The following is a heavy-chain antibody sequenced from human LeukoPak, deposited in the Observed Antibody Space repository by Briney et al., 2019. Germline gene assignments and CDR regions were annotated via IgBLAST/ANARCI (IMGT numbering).Heavy chain of an antibody. J-gene: IGHJ6*02. V-gene: IGHV3-23*01. CDR1: GFTFSHAW. CDR3: AKAVRHCANGVCYSAYFYYSGMDV. CDR2: ISGSGGST. Sequence: GGSLRLSCAASGFTFSHAWMTWVRQAPGKGLEWVSAISGSGGSTYYADSVKGRFTISRDNSKKTLYLQMNSLRAEDTAVYYCAKAVRHCANGVCYSAYFYYSGMDVWGQGTKVTVSS. D-gene: IGHD2-8*01.